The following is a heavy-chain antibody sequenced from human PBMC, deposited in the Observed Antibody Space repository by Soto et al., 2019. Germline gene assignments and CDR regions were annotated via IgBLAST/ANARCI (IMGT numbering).Heavy chain of an antibody. CDR3: ARYFPEALGAFDI. CDR1: GYNFTSYG. J-gene: IGHJ3*02. V-gene: IGHV1-18*01. CDR2: IDTHNGNT. D-gene: IGHD3-9*01. Sequence: ASVKVSCKASGYNFTSYGITWLRQAPGQGLEWMAWIDTHNGNTNHAYRLQARVTMTTDTSTTTAYMELRGLRSDDTAVYYCARYFPEALGAFDIWGQGTMVTVS.